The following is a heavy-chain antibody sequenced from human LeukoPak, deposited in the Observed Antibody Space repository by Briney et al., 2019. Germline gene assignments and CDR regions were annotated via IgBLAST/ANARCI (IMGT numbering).Heavy chain of an antibody. CDR1: GFTFSSYG. J-gene: IGHJ6*03. V-gene: IGHV3-23*01. Sequence: GGSLRLSCAASGFTFSSYGMSWVRQAPGKGLEWVSAVSGSGGSTYYADSVKGRFTTSRDNSKNTLYLQMNSLRAEDTAVYYCAKGVNTMVRGVDYYYYYMDVWGKGTTVTISS. D-gene: IGHD3-10*01. CDR3: AKGVNTMVRGVDYYYYYMDV. CDR2: VSGSGGST.